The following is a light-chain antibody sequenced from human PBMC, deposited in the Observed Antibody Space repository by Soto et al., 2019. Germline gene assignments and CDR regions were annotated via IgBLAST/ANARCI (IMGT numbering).Light chain of an antibody. CDR1: QSVSTN. CDR3: QQYNNWPLT. CDR2: GPS. J-gene: IGKJ4*01. V-gene: IGKV3-15*01. Sequence: EIVMTQSPATLSVSPGERATLSCRASQSVSTNLAWYQQKPGQAPRLLIYGPSIRATGIPARFSGSGSGTEFTLTINSLQSEDFALYYCQQYNNWPLTFGGGTKVEIK.